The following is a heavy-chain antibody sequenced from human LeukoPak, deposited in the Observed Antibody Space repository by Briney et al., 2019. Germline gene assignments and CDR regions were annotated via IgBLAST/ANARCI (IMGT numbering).Heavy chain of an antibody. V-gene: IGHV3-23*01. CDR2: ISGSGSGGST. CDR1: GFTFSSYA. J-gene: IGHJ4*02. D-gene: IGHD3-10*01. CDR3: ARDREAVWLRGWYYFDY. Sequence: GGSLRLSCAASGFTFSSYAMSWVRQAPGKGLEWVSAISGSGSGGSTYYADSVKGRFTVSRDKSKNTLYLQMNSLRAEDTAVYYCARDREAVWLRGWYYFDYWGQGTLVTVSS.